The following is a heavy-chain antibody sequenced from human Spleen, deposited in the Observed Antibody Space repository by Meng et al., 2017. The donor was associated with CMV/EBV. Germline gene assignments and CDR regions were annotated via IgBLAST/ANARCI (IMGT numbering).Heavy chain of an antibody. Sequence: SGASISSGGFSWNWIRQHAEKGLEWIGYIYSDGRTYYNPSLKSRLAISLDTSKNQFSLKLSSVTAADTAVYYCARHPKFTIFGAVDYWGQGTLVTVSS. CDR3: ARHPKFTIFGAVDY. J-gene: IGHJ4*02. D-gene: IGHD3-3*01. CDR1: GASISSGGFS. V-gene: IGHV4-31*02. CDR2: IYSDGRT.